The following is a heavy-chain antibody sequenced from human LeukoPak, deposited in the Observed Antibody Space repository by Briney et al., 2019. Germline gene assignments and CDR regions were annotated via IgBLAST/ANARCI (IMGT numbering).Heavy chain of an antibody. CDR3: ARLYCSSTSCYRDDHQGLDY. Sequence: ASVKVSCKASGGTFSSYAISWVRQAPGQGLEWMGGIIPIFGTANYAQKFQGRVTITADESTSTAYMELSSLRSEDTAVYYCARLYCSSTSCYRDDHQGLDYWGQGTLVTVSS. V-gene: IGHV1-69*13. D-gene: IGHD2-2*01. CDR1: GGTFSSYA. J-gene: IGHJ4*02. CDR2: IIPIFGTA.